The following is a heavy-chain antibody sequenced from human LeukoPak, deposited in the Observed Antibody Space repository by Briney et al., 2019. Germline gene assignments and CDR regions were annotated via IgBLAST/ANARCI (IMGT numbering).Heavy chain of an antibody. V-gene: IGHV4-30-4*08. CDR2: IYYSGST. CDR1: GASISSGDYY. Sequence: PSETLSLTCTVSGASISSGDYYWSWIRQPPGKGLEWIGYIYYSGSTYYNPSLKSRVTISVDTSKNQFSLKLSSVTAADTAVYYCARGLIRLSWFDPWGQGTLVTVSS. D-gene: IGHD2-8*01. J-gene: IGHJ5*02. CDR3: ARGLIRLSWFDP.